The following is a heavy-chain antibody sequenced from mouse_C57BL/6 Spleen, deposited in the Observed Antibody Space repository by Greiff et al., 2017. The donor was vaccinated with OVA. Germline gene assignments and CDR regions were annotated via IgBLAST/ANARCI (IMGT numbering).Heavy chain of an antibody. V-gene: IGHV1-26*01. CDR2: INPNNGGT. CDR1: GYTFTDYY. Sequence: VQLKQSGPELVKPGASVKISCKASGYTFTDYYMNWVKQSHGKSLEWIGDINPNNGGTSYNQKFKGKATLTVDKSSSTAYMELRSLTSEDSAVYYCARRDPTPYYDAMDYWGQGTSVTVSS. CDR3: ARRDPTPYYDAMDY. J-gene: IGHJ4*01.